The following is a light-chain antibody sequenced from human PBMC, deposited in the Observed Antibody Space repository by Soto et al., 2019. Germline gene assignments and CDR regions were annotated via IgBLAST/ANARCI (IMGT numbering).Light chain of an antibody. J-gene: IGKJ5*01. CDR1: QGVSRGY. Sequence: PGERATLSCRSSQGVSRGYLAWYQQKAGQAPRLLIYGVSSRATGVSHRFSGSGSGTDFTITISGLETADVAVYYCQQYGDSHTITFGHGTRLEIK. CDR3: QQYGDSHTIT. CDR2: GVS. V-gene: IGKV3-20*01.